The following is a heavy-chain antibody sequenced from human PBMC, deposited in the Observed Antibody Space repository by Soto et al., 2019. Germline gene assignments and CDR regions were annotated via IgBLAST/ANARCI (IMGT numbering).Heavy chain of an antibody. D-gene: IGHD1-26*01. CDR3: AKVPSNWDDYYGMDV. V-gene: IGHV3-30*18. CDR1: GFTFSSYG. CDR2: ISFDGSNK. J-gene: IGHJ6*02. Sequence: PGGSLRLSCAASGFTFSSYGMHWVRQGPGKGLEWVAVISFDGSNKFYADSVKGRFIISRDNSRNTLYLQMNSLSTEDTALYYCAKVPSNWDDYYGMDVWGQGTTVTSP.